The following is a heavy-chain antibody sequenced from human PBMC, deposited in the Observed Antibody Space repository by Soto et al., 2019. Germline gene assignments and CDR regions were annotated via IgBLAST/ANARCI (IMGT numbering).Heavy chain of an antibody. CDR3: ARVAKRFGEFDY. V-gene: IGHV3-48*03. J-gene: IGHJ4*02. CDR1: GFTFSSYE. D-gene: IGHD3-10*01. CDR2: ISSSGSTI. Sequence: AGGSLRLSCAASGFTFSSYEMNWVRQAPGKGLEWVSYISSSGSTIYYADSVKGRFTISRDNAKNSLYLQMNSLRAEDTAVYYCARVAKRFGEFDYWGQGTLVTVSS.